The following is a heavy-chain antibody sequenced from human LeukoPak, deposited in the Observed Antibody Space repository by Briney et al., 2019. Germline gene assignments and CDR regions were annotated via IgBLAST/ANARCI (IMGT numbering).Heavy chain of an antibody. D-gene: IGHD4-17*01. V-gene: IGHV3-23*01. J-gene: IGHJ5*02. Sequence: GGSLRLSCAASGFTFSSYAMSWVRQAPGKGLEWVSAISGSGGSTYYADSVKGRFTISRDNSKNTLYLQMNRLRAEDTAVYYCAKVSAPLDDYGDHNWFDPWGQGTLVTVSS. CDR1: GFTFSSYA. CDR3: AKVSAPLDDYGDHNWFDP. CDR2: ISGSGGST.